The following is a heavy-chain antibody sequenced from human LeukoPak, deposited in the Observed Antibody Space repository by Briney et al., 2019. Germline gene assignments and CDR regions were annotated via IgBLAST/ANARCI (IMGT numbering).Heavy chain of an antibody. CDR3: ARGVVVVVAETSFDY. D-gene: IGHD2-15*01. CDR1: GYTFTGYY. CDR2: INPNSGGT. V-gene: IGHV1-2*06. J-gene: IGHJ4*02. Sequence: ASVKVSCKASGYTFTGYYMHWVRQAPGQGLEWMGRINPNSGGTNYAQKFQGRVTMTRDTSISTAYMELSRLRSDDTAVYYCARGVVVVVAETSFDYWCQGTLVTVSS.